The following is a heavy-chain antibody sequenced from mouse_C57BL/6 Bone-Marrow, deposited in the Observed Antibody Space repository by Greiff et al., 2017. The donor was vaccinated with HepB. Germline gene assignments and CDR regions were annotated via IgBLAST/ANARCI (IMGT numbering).Heavy chain of an antibody. D-gene: IGHD2-5*01. CDR1: GYTFTSYG. J-gene: IGHJ4*01. V-gene: IGHV1-81*01. Sequence: QVQLQQSGAELARPGASVKLSCKASGYTFTSYGISWVKQRTGQGLEWIGELYPRSGNTYYNEKFKGKATLTADKSSSTAYMELRSLTSEDSAVYFCARPGDYYSNPYYYAMDYWGQGTSVTVSS. CDR2: LYPRSGNT. CDR3: ARPGDYYSNPYYYAMDY.